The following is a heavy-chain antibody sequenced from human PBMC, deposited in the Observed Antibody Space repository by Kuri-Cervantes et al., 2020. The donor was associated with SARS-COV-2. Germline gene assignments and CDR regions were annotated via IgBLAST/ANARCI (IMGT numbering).Heavy chain of an antibody. V-gene: IGHV4-34*01. D-gene: IGHD1-1*01. CDR1: GGSISSYY. CDR3: ARIRHPYWYFDL. CDR2: INHSGST. Sequence: SETLSLTCTVSGGSISSYYWSWILQPPGKGLEWIGEINHSGSTNYNPSLKSRVTVSVDTSKNQFSLKLSSVTAADTAVYYCARIRHPYWYFDLWGRGTLVTVSS. J-gene: IGHJ2*01.